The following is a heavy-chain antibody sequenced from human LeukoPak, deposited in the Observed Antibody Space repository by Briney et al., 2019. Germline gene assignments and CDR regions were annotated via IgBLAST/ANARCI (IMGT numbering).Heavy chain of an antibody. Sequence: SETLSLTCTVSGGSISSSSYYWGWIRQPPGQGLEWIGSIYYSGGTYYNPSLKSRVTISVDTSKNQFSLKLSSVTAADTAVYYCASWGWGDIVVVPAATDAFDIWGQGTMVTVSS. J-gene: IGHJ3*02. D-gene: IGHD2-2*01. CDR3: ASWGWGDIVVVPAATDAFDI. CDR1: GGSISSSSYY. V-gene: IGHV4-39*01. CDR2: IYYSGGT.